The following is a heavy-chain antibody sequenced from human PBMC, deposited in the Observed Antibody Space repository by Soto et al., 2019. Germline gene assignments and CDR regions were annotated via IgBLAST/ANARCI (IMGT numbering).Heavy chain of an antibody. V-gene: IGHV3-7*03. CDR3: ARDSYDFWSGYPNWFDP. J-gene: IGHJ5*02. CDR2: IKQDGSEK. CDR1: GFTFSSYW. Sequence: GGSLRLSCAASGFTFSSYWMSWVRQAPGKGLEWAANIKQDGSEKYYVDSVKGRFTISRDNAKNSLYLQMNSLRAEDTAVYYCARDSYDFWSGYPNWFDPWGQGTLVTVSS. D-gene: IGHD3-3*01.